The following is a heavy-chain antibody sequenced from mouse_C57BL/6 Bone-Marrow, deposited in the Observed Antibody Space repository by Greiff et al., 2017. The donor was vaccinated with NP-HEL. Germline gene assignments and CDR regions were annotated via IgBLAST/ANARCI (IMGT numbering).Heavy chain of an antibody. CDR1: GYAFSSYW. Sequence: QVQLQQSGAELVKPGASVKISCKASGYAFSSYWMNWVKQRPGKGLEWIGQIYPGDGDTNYNGHFKGKATLTADKSSSTAYMQLRSVTSEDAAVYFCARYYGSSYYFDYGGRGTTLTVSA. V-gene: IGHV1-80*01. D-gene: IGHD1-1*01. CDR3: ARYYGSSYYFDY. J-gene: IGHJ2*01. CDR2: IYPGDGDT.